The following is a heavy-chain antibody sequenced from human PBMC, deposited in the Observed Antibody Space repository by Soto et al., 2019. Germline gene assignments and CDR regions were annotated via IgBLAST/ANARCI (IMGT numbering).Heavy chain of an antibody. CDR2: ISGSGGST. CDR3: AKDNGDYGNHRSEYYGMDV. Sequence: GGSLRLSCAASGFTFSSYAMSWVRQAPGKGLEWVSAISGSGGSTYYADSVKGRFTISRDNSKKTLYRQMNSLRAEDTAVYYCAKDNGDYGNHRSEYYGMDVWGQGTTVTVSS. J-gene: IGHJ6*02. D-gene: IGHD4-17*01. CDR1: GFTFSSYA. V-gene: IGHV3-23*01.